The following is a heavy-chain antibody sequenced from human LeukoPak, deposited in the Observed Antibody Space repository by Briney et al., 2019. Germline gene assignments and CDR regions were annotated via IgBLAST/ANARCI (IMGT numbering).Heavy chain of an antibody. V-gene: IGHV4-59*01. D-gene: IGHD6-13*01. J-gene: IGHJ4*02. CDR2: IYYSGST. Sequence: SETLSLTCTVSGGSISSYYWSWIRQPPGKGLEWIGYIYYSGSTNYNPSLKSRVTISVDTSKNQFSLKLSSVTAADTAVYYCARSFSSAAGPALRYWGQGTLVTVSS. CDR3: ARSFSSAAGPALRY. CDR1: GGSISSYY.